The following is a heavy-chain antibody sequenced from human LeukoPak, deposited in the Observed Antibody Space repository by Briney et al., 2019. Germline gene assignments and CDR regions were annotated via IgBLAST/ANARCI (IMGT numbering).Heavy chain of an antibody. D-gene: IGHD6-19*01. CDR1: GFTFSSYA. J-gene: IGHJ4*02. CDR3: ARRDISSGWSFDY. Sequence: PGGSLRLSCAASGFTFSSYAMSRVRQAPGKGLEWVSAISGSGGSTYYADSVKGRFTISRDNSKNTLYLQMNSLRAEDTAVYYCARRDISSGWSFDYWGQGTLVTVSS. V-gene: IGHV3-23*01. CDR2: ISGSGGST.